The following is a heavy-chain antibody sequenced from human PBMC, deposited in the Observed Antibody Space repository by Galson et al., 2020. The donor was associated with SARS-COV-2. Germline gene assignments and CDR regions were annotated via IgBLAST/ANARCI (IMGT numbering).Heavy chain of an antibody. D-gene: IGHD5-18*01. V-gene: IGHV1-2*02. CDR3: ARGEGQYSYGYWFEY. J-gene: IGHJ4*02. CDR2: INPNSGAS. CDR1: ENSFTDCS. Sequence: ASVKVSCKASENSFTDCSLHWVRQAPGQGLEWMGWINPNSGASNYAQKFQDRVTMTRDTSTSTAYMELRWLRSDDTAVYYCARGEGQYSYGYWFEYWGQGTLVTVSS.